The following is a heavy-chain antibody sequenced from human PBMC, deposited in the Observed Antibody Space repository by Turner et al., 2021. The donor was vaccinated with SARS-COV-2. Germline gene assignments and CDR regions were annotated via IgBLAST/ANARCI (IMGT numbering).Heavy chain of an antibody. CDR1: GGSISTDY. Sequence: QGQLQASGPGLVKPSETLSLTCTVSGGSISTDYWSWIRQPAEKGLEWIGRIHTSGSTDDNPSLKSRVTMSVDTSKNQVSLKLSSVTAADTAVYYCARDGASGWFVGYWGQGTLVTVS. D-gene: IGHD6-19*01. CDR2: IHTSGST. V-gene: IGHV4-4*07. J-gene: IGHJ4*02. CDR3: ARDGASGWFVGY.